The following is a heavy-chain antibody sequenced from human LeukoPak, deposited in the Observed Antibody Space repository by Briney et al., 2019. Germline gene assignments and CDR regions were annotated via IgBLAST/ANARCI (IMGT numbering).Heavy chain of an antibody. J-gene: IGHJ6*03. CDR1: GDIFNSYS. Sequence: GASVKVSCNASGDIFNSYSVSWVRQAPGQGLEWMGGIIPIFGSTNYAQKFQGRVTITTDQSTRTAYMELNSLSSDDTAVYYCARVGRSRGSLPNSYYYMDVWGKGTTVTVSS. V-gene: IGHV1-69*05. CDR3: ARVGRSRGSLPNSYYYMDV. CDR2: IIPIFGST. D-gene: IGHD1-26*01.